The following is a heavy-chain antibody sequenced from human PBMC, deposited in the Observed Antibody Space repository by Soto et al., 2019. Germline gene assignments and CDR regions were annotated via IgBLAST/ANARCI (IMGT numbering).Heavy chain of an antibody. CDR1: GFTFSSYS. J-gene: IGHJ6*02. D-gene: IGHD1-7*01. CDR2: ISSSSSYI. Sequence: GGSLRLSCAASGFTFSSYSMNWVRQAPGKGLEWVSSISSSSSYIYYADSVKGRFTISRDNAKNSLYLQMNSLRAEDTAVYYCASILTGTTKYYGMDVWGQGTTVTVSS. V-gene: IGHV3-21*01. CDR3: ASILTGTTKYYGMDV.